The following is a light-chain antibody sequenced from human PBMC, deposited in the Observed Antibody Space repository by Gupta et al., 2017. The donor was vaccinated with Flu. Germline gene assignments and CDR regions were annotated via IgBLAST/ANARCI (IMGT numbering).Light chain of an antibody. CDR2: DVS. CDR3: HSQTNTNNIVV. V-gene: IGLV2-14*04. CDR1: SSDIGGDKY. Sequence: TITTTGTSSDIGGDKYVYWYQQYPDEAPKLLFFDVSSRRSAVSARFSGSKSGTTASVTITGLQAEDEADYYCHSQTNTNNIVVFGGGTKLTVL. J-gene: IGLJ2*01.